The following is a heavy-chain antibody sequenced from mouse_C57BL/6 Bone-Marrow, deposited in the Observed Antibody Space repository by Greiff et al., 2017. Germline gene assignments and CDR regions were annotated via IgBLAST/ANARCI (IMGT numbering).Heavy chain of an antibody. Sequence: EVQLQQSGAELVRPGASVKLSCTASGFNITDDYMHWVKQRPEQGLEWIGWIDPENGGTEYASKFQGKATITAGTSSNTAYLQLSSLTSEDTAVYYWTTVEWLRRGNFDVWGTGTTVTVSS. CDR3: TTVEWLRRGNFDV. J-gene: IGHJ1*03. V-gene: IGHV14-4*01. D-gene: IGHD2-2*01. CDR2: IDPENGGT. CDR1: GFNITDDY.